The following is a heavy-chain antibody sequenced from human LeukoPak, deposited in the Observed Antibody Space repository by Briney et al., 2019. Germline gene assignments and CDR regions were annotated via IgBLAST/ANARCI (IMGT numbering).Heavy chain of an antibody. CDR3: AREYSSSSYDY. D-gene: IGHD6-6*01. CDR2: IYYSGST. J-gene: IGHJ4*02. Sequence: SETLSLTCTVSGGSISSYYWSWIRQPPGKGLEWIGYIYYSGSTNYNPSLKSRVTVSVDTSKNQFSLKLSSVTAADTAVYYCAREYSSSSYDYWGQGTLVTVSS. V-gene: IGHV4-59*01. CDR1: GGSISSYY.